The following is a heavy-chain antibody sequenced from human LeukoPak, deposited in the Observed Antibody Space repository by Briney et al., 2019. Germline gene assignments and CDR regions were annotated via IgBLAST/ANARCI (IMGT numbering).Heavy chain of an antibody. D-gene: IGHD3-22*01. J-gene: IGHJ5*02. V-gene: IGHV4-39*07. CDR1: GGSISSSIHF. CDR3: ARVAMIVVVTSSFDP. CDR2: IYYTGAT. Sequence: SETLSLTCTVSGGSISSSIHFWGWFRQPPGKRLEWIGNIYYTGATYYNPSLKSRVTISVDTSKKQFSLKLNSVTAADTAVYYCARVAMIVVVTSSFDPWGQGTLVTVSS.